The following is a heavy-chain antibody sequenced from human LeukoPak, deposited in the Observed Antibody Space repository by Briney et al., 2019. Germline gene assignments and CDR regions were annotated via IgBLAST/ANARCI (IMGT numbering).Heavy chain of an antibody. Sequence: SETLSLTCTVSGGSISSYYWSWIRQPAGKGLEWIGRIYTSGSTNYNPSLKSRVTISVDTSKNQFSLKLSSVTAADTAVYYCARGKSSSWYNYYYGMDVWGQGTTVTVSS. V-gene: IGHV4-4*07. D-gene: IGHD6-13*01. CDR2: IYTSGST. CDR1: GGSISSYY. CDR3: ARGKSSSWYNYYYGMDV. J-gene: IGHJ6*02.